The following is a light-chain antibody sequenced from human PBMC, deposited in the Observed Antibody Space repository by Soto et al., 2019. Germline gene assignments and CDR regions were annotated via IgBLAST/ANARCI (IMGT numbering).Light chain of an antibody. CDR3: MQGSHWPPIT. Sequence: DVVVTQSPLSLPVTLGQAVSISCRSIQSLVHRDVNTYLSWFRQRPGQSPRRLIYKVSNREAGVPDRFSGSGSGTDFTLKISRVEAEDVGLYYCMQGSHWPPITFGQGTRLEIK. J-gene: IGKJ5*01. V-gene: IGKV2-30*02. CDR2: KVS. CDR1: QSLVHRDVNTY.